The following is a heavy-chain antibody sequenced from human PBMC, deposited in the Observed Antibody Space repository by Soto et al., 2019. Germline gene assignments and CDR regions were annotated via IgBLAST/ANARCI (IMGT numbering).Heavy chain of an antibody. V-gene: IGHV1-58*01. D-gene: IGHD5-12*01. CDR1: GFTFTNSA. CDR2: IVVGSGNT. Sequence: GASVKVSCKASGFTFTNSAVQWVRQARGQRLEWIGWIVVGSGNTNYAQKFQEGVTITRDMSTSTAYMELSSLRSEDTAVYYCAAGPFPWVATAPYYFDYWGQGTLVTVSS. J-gene: IGHJ4*02. CDR3: AAGPFPWVATAPYYFDY.